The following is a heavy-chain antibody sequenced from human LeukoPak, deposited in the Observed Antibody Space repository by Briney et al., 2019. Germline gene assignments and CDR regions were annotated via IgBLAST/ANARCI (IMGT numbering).Heavy chain of an antibody. CDR2: ISYDGSNK. J-gene: IGHJ4*02. D-gene: IGHD6-13*01. CDR3: AKSLVKVIAAAGT. V-gene: IGHV3-30-3*02. Sequence: PGGSLRLSCAASGFTFSSYAMHWVRQAPGKGLEWVAVISYDGSNKYYADSVKGRFTIPRDNSKNTLYLQMNSLRAEDTAVYYCAKSLVKVIAAAGTWGQGTLVTVSS. CDR1: GFTFSSYA.